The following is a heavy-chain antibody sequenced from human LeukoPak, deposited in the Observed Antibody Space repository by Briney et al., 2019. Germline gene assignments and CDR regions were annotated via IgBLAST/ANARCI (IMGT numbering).Heavy chain of an antibody. Sequence: GSSVKVSCKASGGTFSSYAISWVRQAPGQGLGWMGGIIPIFGTANYAQKFQGRVTITADESTSTAYMELSSLRSEDTAVYYCARRSFGAVAGDDAFDIWGQGTMVTVSS. V-gene: IGHV1-69*01. CDR3: ARRSFGAVAGDDAFDI. CDR1: GGTFSSYA. CDR2: IIPIFGTA. J-gene: IGHJ3*02. D-gene: IGHD6-19*01.